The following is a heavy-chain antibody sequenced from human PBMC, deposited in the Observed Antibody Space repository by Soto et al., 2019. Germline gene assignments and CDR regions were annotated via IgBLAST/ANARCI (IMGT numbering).Heavy chain of an antibody. V-gene: IGHV3-30-3*02. J-gene: IGHJ4*02. D-gene: IGHD2-2*01. CDR1: GFIFSNFP. Sequence: PGGSLRLSCAASGFIFSNFPIHWVRQAPGKGLEWVALVSKDGNEKHYADSVKGRFTISRDNSRNMVYLQLSSLKDEDTAVYYCVKTIVVPAATIQAFFDYWGQGTLVTVSS. CDR2: VSKDGNEK. CDR3: VKTIVVPAATIQAFFDY.